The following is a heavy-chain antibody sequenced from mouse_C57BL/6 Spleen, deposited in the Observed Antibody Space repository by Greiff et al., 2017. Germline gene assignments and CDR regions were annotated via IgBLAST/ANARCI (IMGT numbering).Heavy chain of an antibody. J-gene: IGHJ1*03. V-gene: IGHV3-1*01. CDR1: GYSITSGYD. Sequence: EVKLQESGPGLVKPSQSLSITCTVTGYSITSGYDWHWIRHFPGNKLEWMGYISYRGSTNYNPSLKSRISITHDTYKNHFFLKLNSVTTEDTATYYCARGSYWYFDVWGTGTTVTVSS. CDR3: ARGSYWYFDV. CDR2: ISYRGST. D-gene: IGHD1-1*01.